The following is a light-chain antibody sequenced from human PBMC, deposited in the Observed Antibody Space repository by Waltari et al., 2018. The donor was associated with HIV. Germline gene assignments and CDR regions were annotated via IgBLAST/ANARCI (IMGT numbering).Light chain of an antibody. Sequence: EIVMTQSPPTLSVSPGQRVTLSCRASQSISANVAWYQQRPGQAPRLLIYEAATRPTGIPARFSGSGSGTEFTLTISSLQSEDFATYFCQQYDDGPRGITFGQGTMLEMK. V-gene: IGKV3-15*01. CDR3: QQYDDGPRGIT. CDR1: QSISAN. J-gene: IGKJ2*01. CDR2: EAA.